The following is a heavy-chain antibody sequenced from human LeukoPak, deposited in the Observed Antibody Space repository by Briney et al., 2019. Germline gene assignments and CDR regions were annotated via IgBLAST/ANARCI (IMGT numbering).Heavy chain of an antibody. V-gene: IGHV1-18*01. CDR1: GYTFTNYG. Sequence: ASVKVSCKASGYTFTNYGISWVRQAPGQGLEWMGWISAYNDNTNYAQKLQGRVTMTTDTSTSTAYMELSSLRSEDTAVYYCARGIRSQWFGELLYNYYYYYMDVWGKGTTVTISS. CDR3: ARGIRSQWFGELLYNYYYYYMDV. D-gene: IGHD3-10*01. CDR2: ISAYNDNT. J-gene: IGHJ6*03.